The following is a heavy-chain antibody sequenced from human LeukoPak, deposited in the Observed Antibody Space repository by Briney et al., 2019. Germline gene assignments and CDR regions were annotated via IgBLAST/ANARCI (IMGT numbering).Heavy chain of an antibody. J-gene: IGHJ3*02. D-gene: IGHD6-19*01. V-gene: IGHV4-34*01. CDR2: INHSGST. Sequence: SETLSLTCAVYGGSFSGYYWSWIRQPPGKGLEWIGEINHSGSTNYNPSLKSRVTISVDTSKNQFSLKLSSVTAADTAVYYCARHTQWLVEGAFDIWGQGTMVTVSS. CDR1: GGSFSGYY. CDR3: ARHTQWLVEGAFDI.